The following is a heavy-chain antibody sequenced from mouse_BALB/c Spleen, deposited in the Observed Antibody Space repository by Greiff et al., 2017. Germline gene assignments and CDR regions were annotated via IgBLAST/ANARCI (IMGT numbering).Heavy chain of an antibody. D-gene: IGHD2-4*01. J-gene: IGHJ4*01. CDR1: GYSITSGYY. Sequence: EVHLVESGPGLVKPSQSLSLTCSVTGYSITSGYYWNWIRQFPGNKLEWMGYISYDGSNNYNPSLKNRISITRDTSKNQFFLKLNSVTTEDTATYYCSRGYDYDSLYYAMDYWGQGTSVTVSS. CDR3: SRGYDYDSLYYAMDY. CDR2: ISYDGSN. V-gene: IGHV3-6*02.